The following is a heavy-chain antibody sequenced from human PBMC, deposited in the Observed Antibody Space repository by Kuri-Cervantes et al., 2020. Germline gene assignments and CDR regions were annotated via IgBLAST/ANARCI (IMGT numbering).Heavy chain of an antibody. CDR2: INPNSGGA. V-gene: IGHV1-2*02. J-gene: IGHJ4*02. CDR3: AREGTTLEYYFDY. Sequence: ASVKVSCKASGDSFSCYYMYWVRQAPGQGLEWLGWINPNSGGANYAQKFQGRVTMTRDTSISTAYMELSRLKSDDTAMYYCAREGTTLEYYFDYWGQGTLVTVSS. D-gene: IGHD1-7*01. CDR1: GDSFSCYY.